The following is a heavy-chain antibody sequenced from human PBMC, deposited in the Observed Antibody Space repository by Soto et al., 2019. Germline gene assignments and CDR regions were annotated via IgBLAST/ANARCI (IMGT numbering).Heavy chain of an antibody. CDR1: GFTFSSYA. CDR2: ITSNGDNR. V-gene: IGHV3-23*01. CDR3: AKESSRNSCPY. J-gene: IGHJ4*02. Sequence: PGGSLRLSCAASGFTFSSYAMNWVRQAPGKGLEWVSGITSNGDNRYYADSVKGRFTISRDNSKNTLYLQMNSLRADDTAVYYWAKESSRNSCPYWGQGTLVTVSS.